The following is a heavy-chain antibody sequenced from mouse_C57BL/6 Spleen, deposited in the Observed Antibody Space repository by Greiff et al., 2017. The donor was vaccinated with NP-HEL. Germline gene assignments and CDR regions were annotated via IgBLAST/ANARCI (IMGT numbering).Heavy chain of an antibody. CDR2: ISSGGSYT. V-gene: IGHV5-6*02. D-gene: IGHD3-2*02. CDR3: ARQGLDSSGYVPWYFDV. J-gene: IGHJ1*03. CDR1: GFTFSSYG. Sequence: DVMLVESGGDLVKPGGSLKLSCAASGFTFSSYGMSWVRQTPDKRLEWVATISSGGSYTYYPDSVKGRFTLSRDNAKNTLYLQMSSLKSEDTAMYYCARQGLDSSGYVPWYFDVWGTGTTVTVSS.